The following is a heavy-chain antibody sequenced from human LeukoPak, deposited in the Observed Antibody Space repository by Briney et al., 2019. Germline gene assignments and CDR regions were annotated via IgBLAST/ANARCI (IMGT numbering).Heavy chain of an antibody. D-gene: IGHD2-2*01. CDR3: ARNRRGPAAIDY. CDR1: GGSFSGYY. Sequence: PSETLSLTCAVYGGSFSGYYWSWIRQPPGKGLEWIGEINHSGSTNYNPSLKSRVTISVDTSKNQFSLKLGSVTAADTAVYYCARNRRGPAAIDYWGQGTLVTVSS. V-gene: IGHV4-34*01. CDR2: INHSGST. J-gene: IGHJ4*02.